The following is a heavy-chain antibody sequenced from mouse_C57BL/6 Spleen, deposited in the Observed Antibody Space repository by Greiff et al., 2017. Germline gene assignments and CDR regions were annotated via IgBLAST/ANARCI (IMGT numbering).Heavy chain of an antibody. D-gene: IGHD1-2*01. Sequence: EVQLVESGGGLVQPGGSLSLSCAASGFTFTDYYMSWVRQPPGKALEWLGFIRNKANGYTTEYSASVKGRFTISRDNSQSILYLQMNALRAEDSATYYCARYNYGYKDWYFDVWGTGTTVTVSS. CDR3: ARYNYGYKDWYFDV. V-gene: IGHV7-3*01. CDR1: GFTFTDYY. CDR2: IRNKANGYTT. J-gene: IGHJ1*03.